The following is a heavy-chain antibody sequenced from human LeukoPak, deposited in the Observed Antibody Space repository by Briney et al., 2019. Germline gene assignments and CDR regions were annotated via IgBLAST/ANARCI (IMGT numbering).Heavy chain of an antibody. D-gene: IGHD2-15*01. J-gene: IGHJ6*02. V-gene: IGHV3-53*01. Sequence: PGGSLRLSCAASGFTVSSNYMSWVRQAPGKGLEWVSVIYSGGTTYYADSVKGRFTISRDNSKNTLYLQMNSLRAEDTAVYYCARGYCSGGSCYYGMDVWGQGTTVTASS. CDR2: IYSGGTT. CDR1: GFTVSSNY. CDR3: ARGYCSGGSCYYGMDV.